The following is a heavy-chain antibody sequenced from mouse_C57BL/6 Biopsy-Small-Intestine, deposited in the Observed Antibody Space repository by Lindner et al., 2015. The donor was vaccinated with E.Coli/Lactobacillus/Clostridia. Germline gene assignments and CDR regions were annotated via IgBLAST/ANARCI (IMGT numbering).Heavy chain of an antibody. CDR3: GSPYCDTWGCSSWGMDF. J-gene: IGHJ1*01. CDR1: GYTVTGFY. V-gene: IGHV1-18*01. CDR2: LTPNSGDT. D-gene: IGHD2-13*01. Sequence: SVKVSCKAFGYTVTGFYIHWVRQAPGQGLEWMGRLTPNSGDTHYAQKFQGRVTLTRDTSTSTAYMEVNSLTTDDTAVYYCGSPYCDTWGCSSWGMDFWGQGTTVTVSS.